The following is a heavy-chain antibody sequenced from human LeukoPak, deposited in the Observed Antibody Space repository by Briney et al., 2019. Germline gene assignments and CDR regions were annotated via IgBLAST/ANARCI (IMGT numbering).Heavy chain of an antibody. V-gene: IGHV3-23*01. CDR3: AKDTSIGRYCTNGVCSPFDY. J-gene: IGHJ4*02. Sequence: PEGSLRLSCAASGFTFSSYAMSWVRQAPGKGLEWVSGIGDSGGGTYYADSVKGRFTISRDNPKNTLYLQMNSLRADDTAVYYCAKDTSIGRYCTNGVCSPFDYWGQGTLVTVSS. CDR1: GFTFSSYA. CDR2: IGDSGGGT. D-gene: IGHD2-8*01.